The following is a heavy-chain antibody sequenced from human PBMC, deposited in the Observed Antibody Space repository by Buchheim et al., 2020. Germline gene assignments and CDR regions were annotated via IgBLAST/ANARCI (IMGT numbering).Heavy chain of an antibody. CDR3: AREGSSRPHWFDP. CDR1: GGTFSSYT. D-gene: IGHD2-15*01. J-gene: IGHJ5*02. Sequence: QVQLVQSGAEVKKPGSSVKVSCKASGGTFSSYTISWVRQAPGQGLEWMGRIIPILGIANYAQKFQGRVTITADNSTSTAYLELSSLRSEDTAVYYCAREGSSRPHWFDPWGQGTL. CDR2: IIPILGIA. V-gene: IGHV1-69*08.